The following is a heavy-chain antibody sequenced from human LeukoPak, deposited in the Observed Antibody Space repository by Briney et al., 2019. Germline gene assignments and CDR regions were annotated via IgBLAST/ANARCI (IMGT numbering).Heavy chain of an antibody. V-gene: IGHV4-59*12. CDR1: GGSISSYY. Sequence: SETLSLTCTVSGGSISSYYWSWIRQPPGKGLEWIGYIYYSGSTNYNPSLKSRVTISVDTSKNQFSLKLSSVTAADTAVYYCARDPRYDFWSGYPYGMDVWGQGTTVTVSS. D-gene: IGHD3-3*01. J-gene: IGHJ6*02. CDR3: ARDPRYDFWSGYPYGMDV. CDR2: IYYSGST.